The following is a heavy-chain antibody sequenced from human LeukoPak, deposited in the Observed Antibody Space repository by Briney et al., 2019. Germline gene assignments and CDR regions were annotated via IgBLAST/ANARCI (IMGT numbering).Heavy chain of an antibody. CDR2: INPNSGGA. J-gene: IGHJ3*02. CDR3: ARDEMPTFDAFDM. CDR1: GYTFTSYG. D-gene: IGHD2-2*01. Sequence: GASVKVSCKASGYTFTSYGISWVRQAPGQGLEWMGWINPNSGGANYAQTFQGRVTMTRDTSITTAYMGLSRLRSDDTAVYYCARDEMPTFDAFDMWGQGTMVTVSS. V-gene: IGHV1-2*02.